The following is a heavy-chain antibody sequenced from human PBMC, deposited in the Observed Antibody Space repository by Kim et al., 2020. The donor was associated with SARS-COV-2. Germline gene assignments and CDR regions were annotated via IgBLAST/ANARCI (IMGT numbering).Heavy chain of an antibody. CDR1: GFSLSTTGVA. Sequence: SGPTLVNPTQTLTLTCSFSGFSLSTTGVAVAWIRQPPGKALEFLTVIFWGGDKRYNPSLRSRIAITKDTSNNQVVLTMTNMDPVDTGTYFCARRMTYSSMFDYWGQGTLVTVSS. D-gene: IGHD6-19*01. CDR2: IFWGGDK. V-gene: IGHV2-5*02. CDR3: ARRMTYSSMFDY. J-gene: IGHJ4*02.